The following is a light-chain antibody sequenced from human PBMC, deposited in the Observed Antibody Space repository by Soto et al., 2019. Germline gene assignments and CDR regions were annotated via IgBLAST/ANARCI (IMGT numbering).Light chain of an antibody. CDR1: QSISSW. J-gene: IGKJ4*01. CDR2: DAS. Sequence: DIQMTQSPSTLSASVGDRVTITCRASQSISSWLAWYQQKPGKAPKLLIYDASSLESGVPSRFSGSGSGTEFTLTISSLQPDDFALYYCQQYTVWPFTFGGGTRVEIK. CDR3: QQYTVWPFT. V-gene: IGKV1-5*01.